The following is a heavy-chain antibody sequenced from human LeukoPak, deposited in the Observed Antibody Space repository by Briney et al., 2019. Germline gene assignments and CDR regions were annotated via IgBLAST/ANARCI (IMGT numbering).Heavy chain of an antibody. D-gene: IGHD3-22*01. J-gene: IGHJ4*02. V-gene: IGHV4-34*01. Sequence: SETLSLTCAVYGGSFSGYYWSWIRQPPGKGLEWIGEINHSGSTNYNPSLKSRVTISVDTSKNQFSLKLSSVTAADTAVYYCARGLYYYGSSGIGYWGQGTLVTVSS. CDR2: INHSGST. CDR3: ARGLYYYGSSGIGY. CDR1: GGSFSGYY.